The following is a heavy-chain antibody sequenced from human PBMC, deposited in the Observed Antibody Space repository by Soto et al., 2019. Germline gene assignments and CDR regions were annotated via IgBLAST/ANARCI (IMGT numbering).Heavy chain of an antibody. J-gene: IGHJ4*02. V-gene: IGHV1-3*01. CDR3: ARSIVVVTALDY. CDR2: INAGNGNT. D-gene: IGHD2-21*02. CDR1: GYTFTSYA. Sequence: VASVKVSCKASGYTFTSYAIHWGRQAPGQRLEWMGWINAGNGNTKYSQKFQGRVTITRDTSASTAYMELSSLRSEDTAVYYCARSIVVVTALDYWGQGTLVTVS.